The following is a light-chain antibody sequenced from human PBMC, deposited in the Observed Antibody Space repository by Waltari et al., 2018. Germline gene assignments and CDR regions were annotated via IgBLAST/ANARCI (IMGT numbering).Light chain of an antibody. V-gene: IGLV1-47*01. J-gene: IGLJ2*01. Sequence: QSVLPQPPSAPGTPGQRVTLSCSGSSANIGSNYVYWHQQLPGTAPKLLIYRNNQRPSGVPDRFSGSKSGTSAALAISRLRSEDEADYYCAAWDDSLRVFGGGTKLTVL. CDR2: RNN. CDR1: SANIGSNY. CDR3: AAWDDSLRV.